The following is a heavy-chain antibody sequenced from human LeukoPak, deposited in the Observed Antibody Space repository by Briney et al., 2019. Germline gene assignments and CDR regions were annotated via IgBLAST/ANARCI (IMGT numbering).Heavy chain of an antibody. CDR2: ISGSGGST. V-gene: IGHV3-23*01. J-gene: IGHJ6*02. D-gene: IGHD3-9*01. CDR1: GSTFSSYV. CDR3: ARDRDDILTGYYPGEGLDV. Sequence: PGGSLRLSCAASGSTFSSYVMNWVRQAPGKGLEWVSAISGSGGSTSYADSVKGRFTISRDNSKNTLYLQMNSLRAEDTAVYYCARDRDDILTGYYPGEGLDVWGQGTTVTVSS.